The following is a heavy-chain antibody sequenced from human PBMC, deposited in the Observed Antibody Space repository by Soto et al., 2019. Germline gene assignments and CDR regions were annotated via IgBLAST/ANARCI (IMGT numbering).Heavy chain of an antibody. CDR1: GFTFSSYS. CDR3: SRDMGSRFYCSGMDV. D-gene: IGHD3-22*01. J-gene: IGHJ6*02. CDR2: ISSSSTI. V-gene: IGHV3-48*02. Sequence: VQLVESGGGLVQPGGSLRLSCAASGFTFSSYSMNWVRQAPGKGLEWVSYISSSSTIYYADSVKGQFTIYRDNGKNSLYLQMNSLREEDTAEYYFSRDMGSRFYCSGMDVWGPAPTVTVSS.